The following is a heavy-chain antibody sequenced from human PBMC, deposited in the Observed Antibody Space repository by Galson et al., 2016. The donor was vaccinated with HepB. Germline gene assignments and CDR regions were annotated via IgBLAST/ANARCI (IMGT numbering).Heavy chain of an antibody. CDR1: GFTFSSYA. Sequence: SLRLSCAASGFTFSSYAMSWVRQAPGKGLEWVSAVSGSGGSTYYADSVKGRFTISRDNSKNTLYLQMNSLRAEDTAVYYCAKDSYDHDLGSYYFDYWGQGTLVTVSS. CDR3: AKDSYDHDLGSYYFDY. J-gene: IGHJ4*02. D-gene: IGHD3-16*01. CDR2: VSGSGGST. V-gene: IGHV3-23*01.